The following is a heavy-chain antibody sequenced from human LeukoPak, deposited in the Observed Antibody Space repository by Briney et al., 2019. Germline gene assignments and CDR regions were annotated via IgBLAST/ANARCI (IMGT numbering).Heavy chain of an antibody. J-gene: IGHJ4*02. Sequence: SETLSLTCSVSGDSMSGYFWSWIRQPPGKGLEWIGYIFYSGTTNYNPSLKSRVTISVDTSKNQFSLKLSSVTAADTAVYYCARGGAAAVPFDYWGQGTLVTVSS. D-gene: IGHD6-13*01. V-gene: IGHV4-59*12. CDR2: IFYSGTT. CDR1: GDSMSGYF. CDR3: ARGGAAAVPFDY.